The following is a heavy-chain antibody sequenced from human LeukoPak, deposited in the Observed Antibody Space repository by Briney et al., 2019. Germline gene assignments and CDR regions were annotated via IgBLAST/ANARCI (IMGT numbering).Heavy chain of an antibody. Sequence: GGSQRLSCAASGFTFSSYEMNWVRQAPGKGLEWVSAISGSGGRTYYADSVKGRFTISRDNSKNTLYLQMNSLRAEDTAVYFCAKEYSGTFSPFPSYFDYWGQGTLVTVSS. V-gene: IGHV3-23*01. CDR1: GFTFSSYE. D-gene: IGHD1-26*01. CDR3: AKEYSGTFSPFPSYFDY. J-gene: IGHJ4*02. CDR2: ISGSGGRT.